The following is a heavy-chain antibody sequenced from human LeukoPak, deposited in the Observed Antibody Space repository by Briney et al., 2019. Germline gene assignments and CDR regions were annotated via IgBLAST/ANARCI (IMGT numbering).Heavy chain of an antibody. CDR2: IYYSGST. D-gene: IGHD1-26*01. CDR1: GGSISSYY. CDR3: AREGKGRFDY. J-gene: IGHJ4*02. Sequence: SETLSLTCTVSGGSISSYYWSWIRQPPGKGLEWIGYIYYSGSTNYNPSLKSRVTISVDTSKNRFSLKLSSVTAADTAVYYCAREGKGRFDYWGQGTLVTVSS. V-gene: IGHV4-59*01.